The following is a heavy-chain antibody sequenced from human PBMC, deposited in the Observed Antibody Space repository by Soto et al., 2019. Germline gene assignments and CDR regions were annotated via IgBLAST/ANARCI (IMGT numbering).Heavy chain of an antibody. V-gene: IGHV3-23*01. J-gene: IGHJ4*02. CDR2: VSPIGGNT. D-gene: IGHD6-19*01. CDR1: GFIFSNYP. CDR3: PRRDSSGWYYLDY. Sequence: PGGSLRLSCAVSGFIFSNYPISWVRQARGKGLECGSSVSPIGGNTYYGDSVKGRFTMSRDNSDNRMHLQMNSLRAEDTAVYICPRRDSSGWYYLDYWGQGTMVTVSS.